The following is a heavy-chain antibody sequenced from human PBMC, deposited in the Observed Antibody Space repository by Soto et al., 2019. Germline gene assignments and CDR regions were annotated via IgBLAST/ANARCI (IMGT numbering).Heavy chain of an antibody. CDR3: ARRFSSGYYFEY. J-gene: IGHJ4*02. CDR1: RYSFTSYW. Sequence: PGESLQISCKGSRYSFTSYWIGCVRQMPGKGLEWMGIIYPGDSDTRYSPSFQGQVTISADKSITTACLQWSSLKASDTAMYYCARRFSSGYYFEYWGQGTLVTVSS. CDR2: IYPGDSDT. V-gene: IGHV5-51*01. D-gene: IGHD3-3*01.